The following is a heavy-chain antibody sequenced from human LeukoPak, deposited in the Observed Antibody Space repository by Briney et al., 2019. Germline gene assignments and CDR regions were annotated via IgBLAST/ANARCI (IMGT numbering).Heavy chain of an antibody. Sequence: TSQTLSLTCTVSGGSISSGDYYWSWIRQPPGKGLEWIGYIYYSGSTYYNPSLKSRVTISVDTSKNQFSLKLSSVTAADTAVYYCARTHQTYYDFWSVLLDYWGQGTLVTVSS. J-gene: IGHJ4*02. V-gene: IGHV4-30-4*08. CDR1: GGSISSGDYY. CDR2: IYYSGST. D-gene: IGHD3-3*01. CDR3: ARTHQTYYDFWSVLLDY.